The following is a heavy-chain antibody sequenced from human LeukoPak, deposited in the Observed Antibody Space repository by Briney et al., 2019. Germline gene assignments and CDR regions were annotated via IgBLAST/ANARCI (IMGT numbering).Heavy chain of an antibody. Sequence: ASVKVSCKASGYTFTGYYTHWVRQAPGQGLEWMGWINPNSGGTNYAQKFQGRVTMTRDTSISTAYMELSRLRSDDTAVYYCASPGYCSSTSCNYYGMDVWGQGTTVTVSS. D-gene: IGHD2-2*01. CDR3: ASPGYCSSTSCNYYGMDV. CDR2: INPNSGGT. CDR1: GYTFTGYY. J-gene: IGHJ6*02. V-gene: IGHV1-2*02.